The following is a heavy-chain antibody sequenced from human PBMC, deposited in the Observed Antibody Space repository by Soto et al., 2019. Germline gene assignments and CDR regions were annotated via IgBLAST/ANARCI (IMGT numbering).Heavy chain of an antibody. CDR3: ARVEAVAGLYNYHGLDV. D-gene: IGHD6-19*01. Sequence: QVQLVQSGAEVKKPGSSVKVSCKVSGGTFGNYAIDWVRLAPGHGLEWMGGIVPIFGTTYYTQKFQGRATTIADDSTTTAYLEMSSVRFEDTAIYYCARVEAVAGLYNYHGLDVWGQGTAVTVSS. J-gene: IGHJ6*02. V-gene: IGHV1-69*12. CDR2: IVPIFGTT. CDR1: GGTFGNYA.